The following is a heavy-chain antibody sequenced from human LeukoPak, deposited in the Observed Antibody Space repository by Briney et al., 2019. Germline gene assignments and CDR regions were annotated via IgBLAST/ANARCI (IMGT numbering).Heavy chain of an antibody. CDR3: TKETIWLPFDY. D-gene: IGHD5-18*01. CDR2: ISGSGGST. V-gene: IGHV3-23*01. J-gene: IGHJ4*02. CDR1: GFTFSKYA. Sequence: GGSLRLSCAASGFTFSKYAMSWARQAPGKGLEWVSAISGSGGSTYYADSVKGRFTISRDNSKNTLYLQMNSLRAEDTAVYYCTKETIWLPFDYWGQGTLVTVSS.